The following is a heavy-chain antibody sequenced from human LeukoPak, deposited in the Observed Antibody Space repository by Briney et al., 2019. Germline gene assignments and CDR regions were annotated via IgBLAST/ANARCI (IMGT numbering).Heavy chain of an antibody. CDR1: GGSISSYY. CDR2: IYYSGST. J-gene: IGHJ5*02. CDR3: ARDLSKTNWFDP. Sequence: SETLSLTCTVSGGSISSYYWSWIRQPPGTGLEWIGYIYYSGSTNYNPSLKSRVTISVDTSKNQFSLKLSSVTAADTAVYYCARDLSKTNWFDPWGQGTLVTVSS. V-gene: IGHV4-59*01. D-gene: IGHD3-16*02.